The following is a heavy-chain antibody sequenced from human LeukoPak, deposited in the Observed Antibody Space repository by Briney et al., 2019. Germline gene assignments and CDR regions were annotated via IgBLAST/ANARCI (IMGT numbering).Heavy chain of an antibody. CDR1: GFTFSSTG. D-gene: IGHD1-26*01. CDR2: IRFDATSE. Sequence: GGSLRLSCAAPGFTFSSTGMHWVRQAPGKGLEWVAFIRFDATSEYHADSVRGRFTISRDISSNTLSLQMNSLRTEDTAMYYCAKAGPEWGALDYWGQGTLVTVSS. V-gene: IGHV3-30*02. J-gene: IGHJ4*02. CDR3: AKAGPEWGALDY.